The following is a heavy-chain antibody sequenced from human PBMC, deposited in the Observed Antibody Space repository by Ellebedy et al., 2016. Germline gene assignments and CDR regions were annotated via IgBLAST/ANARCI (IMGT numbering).Heavy chain of an antibody. J-gene: IGHJ4*02. CDR1: GFTFNDYA. CDR2: ISWDSAVI. CDR3: AKGTMDYFYH. V-gene: IGHV3-9*01. D-gene: IGHD4/OR15-4a*01. Sequence: SLKISXAGSGFTFNDYALHWVRQAPGKGLEWVSSISWDSAVIGYGGSVKGRFTISKDSAKNYLYLQMNSLRPEDTAFYYCAKGTMDYFYHWGQGTLVTVSS.